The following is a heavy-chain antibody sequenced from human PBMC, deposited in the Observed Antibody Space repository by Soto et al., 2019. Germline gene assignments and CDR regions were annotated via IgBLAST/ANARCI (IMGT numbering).Heavy chain of an antibody. Sequence: SGGSLRLSCAASGFIFSNYAMSWVRQAPGKGLEWVAVISYDGSNKYYADSVKGRFTISRDNSKNTLYLQMNSLRAEDTAVYYCAKDRITMIVDIWGQGTMVTVSS. CDR3: AKDRITMIVDI. D-gene: IGHD3-22*01. CDR2: ISYDGSNK. J-gene: IGHJ3*02. CDR1: GFIFSNYA. V-gene: IGHV3-30*18.